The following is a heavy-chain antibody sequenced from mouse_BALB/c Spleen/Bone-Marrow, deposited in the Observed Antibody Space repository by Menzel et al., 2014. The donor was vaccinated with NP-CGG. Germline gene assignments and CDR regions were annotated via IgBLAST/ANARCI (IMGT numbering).Heavy chain of an antibody. J-gene: IGHJ4*01. CDR3: ARFYYGSNYAMDY. CDR2: TNPYNGVI. V-gene: IGHV1-18*01. CDR1: GYSFTGYT. D-gene: IGHD1-1*01. Sequence: EVQLQQSGPELVKPGASMKISCKASGYSFTGYTMNWVKQSHGKNLEWIGLTNPYNGVINYNQKFKGKATFTVDKSSSTAYMELLSLTSEDSAVYYCARFYYGSNYAMDYWGQGTSVTVSS.